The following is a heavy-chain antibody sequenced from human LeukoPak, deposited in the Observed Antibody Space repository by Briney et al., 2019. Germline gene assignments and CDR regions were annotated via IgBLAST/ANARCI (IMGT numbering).Heavy chain of an antibody. D-gene: IGHD1/OR15-1a*01. CDR1: GFIFSDYA. V-gene: IGHV3-30*15. J-gene: IGHJ4*01. CDR2: ISYDGSKE. CDR3: GGGLWEQRLDY. Sequence: GGSLRLSCAASGFIFSDYAMHWVRQAPGEGPEWVAVISYDGSKEYYADSVKGRFTISRDNSKNTVYLQMSSLRADDTAVYYCGGGLWEQRLDYWGQGALVTVSS.